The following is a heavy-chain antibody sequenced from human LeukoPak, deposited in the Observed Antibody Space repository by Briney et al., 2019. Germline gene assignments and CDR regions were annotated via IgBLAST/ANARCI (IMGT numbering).Heavy chain of an antibody. D-gene: IGHD3-10*01. CDR3: ARGQDELLWFGEFDYYYYYGMDV. J-gene: IGHJ6*02. V-gene: IGHV1-2*02. Sequence: GASVKVSCKASGYTFTGYYMHWVRQAPGQGLEWIGWINPNSGGTNYAQKFQRRVTMTRDTSISTAYMELSRLRSDDTAVYYCARGQDELLWFGEFDYYYYYGMDVWGQGTTVTVSS. CDR2: INPNSGGT. CDR1: GYTFTGYY.